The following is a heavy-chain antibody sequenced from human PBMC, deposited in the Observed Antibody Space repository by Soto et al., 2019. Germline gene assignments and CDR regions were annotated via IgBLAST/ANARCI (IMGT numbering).Heavy chain of an antibody. V-gene: IGHV3-30*18. Sequence: QVQLVESGRGGVQPGRTLRLSCAASGYAFSSYGMHWVRQAPGKGLEWVAVISYDGSNKYYADSVKGRFTISRDNSKNMLYLQMNSLRAEDTAVYYCAKAGYYDSSGYSGYFQHWGQGTLVTVSS. D-gene: IGHD3-22*01. CDR1: GYAFSSYG. J-gene: IGHJ1*01. CDR3: AKAGYYDSSGYSGYFQH. CDR2: ISYDGSNK.